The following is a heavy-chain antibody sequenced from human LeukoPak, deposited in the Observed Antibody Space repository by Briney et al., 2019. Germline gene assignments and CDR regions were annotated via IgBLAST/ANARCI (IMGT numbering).Heavy chain of an antibody. V-gene: IGHV5-51*01. CDR1: GYSFTSYW. Sequence: GESLKISCTGSGYSFTSYWIGWVRQMPGKGLEWMGIISPAKSDTRNTLWFLGQVTIPADKSIRTAYLQWSSLKASDTAMYYCARGYCSGGSCYPPAEGNYFDYWGQGTLVTVSS. D-gene: IGHD2-15*01. J-gene: IGHJ4*02. CDR2: ISPAKSDT. CDR3: ARGYCSGGSCYPPAEGNYFDY.